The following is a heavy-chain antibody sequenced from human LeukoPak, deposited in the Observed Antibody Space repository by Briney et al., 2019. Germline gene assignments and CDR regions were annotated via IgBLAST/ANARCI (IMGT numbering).Heavy chain of an antibody. Sequence: ASVKVSCKASGYTFTSYAMHWVRQAPGQRLEWMGWINAGNGNTKYSQKFQGRVTITADESTSTAYMELSSLRSEDTAVYYCARDSPRLVRGVILPYYYYGMDVWGQGTTVTVSS. V-gene: IGHV1-3*01. CDR2: INAGNGNT. D-gene: IGHD3-10*01. J-gene: IGHJ6*02. CDR1: GYTFTSYA. CDR3: ARDSPRLVRGVILPYYYYGMDV.